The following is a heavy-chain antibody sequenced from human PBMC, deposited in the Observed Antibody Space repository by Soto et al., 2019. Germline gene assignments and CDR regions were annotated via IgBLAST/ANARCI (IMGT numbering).Heavy chain of an antibody. V-gene: IGHV1-3*01. CDR1: GYTFTSYA. CDR3: ARDLHGDPYY. D-gene: IGHD4-17*01. J-gene: IGHJ4*02. Sequence: EASVEVSCKASGYTFTSYAMHWVRQAPGQRLEWMGWINAGIGNTKYSQKLQGRVTMTTDTSTSTAYMELRSLRSDDTAVYYCARDLHGDPYYWGQGTPVTVSS. CDR2: INAGIGNT.